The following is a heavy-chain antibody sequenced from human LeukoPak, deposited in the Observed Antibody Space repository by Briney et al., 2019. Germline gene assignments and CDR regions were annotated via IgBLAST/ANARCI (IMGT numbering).Heavy chain of an antibody. V-gene: IGHV4-34*01. CDR2: INHSGST. J-gene: IGHJ4*02. D-gene: IGHD4-23*01. Sequence: SETLSLTCAVYGGSFSGYYWSWIRQPPGKGLEWIGEINHSGSTNYNPSLTSRVTISVDTSKNQFSLKLSSVTAADTAVYYCARNHGGNFGYWGQGTLVTVSS. CDR3: ARNHGGNFGY. CDR1: GGSFSGYY.